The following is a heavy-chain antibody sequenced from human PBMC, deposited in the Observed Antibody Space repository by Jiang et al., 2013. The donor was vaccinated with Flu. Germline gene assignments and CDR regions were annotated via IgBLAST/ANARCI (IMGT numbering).Heavy chain of an antibody. CDR2: ISGNGDST. CDR1: GFTFSSYA. Sequence: PGGSLRLSCAASGFTFSSYAMSWVRQAPGKGLEWVSAISGNGDSTYYADSVKGRFTISRDNSKNTLYLQMNSLRAEDTAVYYCAKGGGYYDSSGYLGDYWGQGTLVTVSS. V-gene: IGHV3-23*01. D-gene: IGHD3-22*01. CDR3: AKGGGYYDSSGYLGDY. J-gene: IGHJ4*02.